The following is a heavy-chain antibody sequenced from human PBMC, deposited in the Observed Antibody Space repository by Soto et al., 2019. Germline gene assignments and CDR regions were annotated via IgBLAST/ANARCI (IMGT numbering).Heavy chain of an antibody. CDR1: GFTFSSYE. J-gene: IGHJ6*02. D-gene: IGHD3-16*01. Sequence: PGGSLRLSCAASGFTFSSYEMNWVRQAPGKGLEWVSYISSSGSTIYYADSVKGRFTISRDNAKNSLYLQMNSLRAEDTAVYYCARDKRYDLTYYYGMDVWGQGTTVTVSS. CDR3: ARDKRYDLTYYYGMDV. V-gene: IGHV3-48*03. CDR2: ISSSGSTI.